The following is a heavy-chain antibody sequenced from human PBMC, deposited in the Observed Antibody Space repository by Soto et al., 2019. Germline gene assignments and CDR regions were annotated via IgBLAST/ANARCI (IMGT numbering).Heavy chain of an antibody. V-gene: IGHV3-15*07. Sequence: GGSLRLSCAASGFTFSNAWMNWVRQAPGKGLEWVGRIKSKTDGGTTDYAAPVKGRFTISRDDSKNTLYLQMNRLKTEDTAVYYCTTDREGGPVASYGMDVWGQGTTVTVSS. CDR1: GFTFSNAW. D-gene: IGHD5-12*01. CDR3: TTDREGGPVASYGMDV. CDR2: IKSKTDGGTT. J-gene: IGHJ6*02.